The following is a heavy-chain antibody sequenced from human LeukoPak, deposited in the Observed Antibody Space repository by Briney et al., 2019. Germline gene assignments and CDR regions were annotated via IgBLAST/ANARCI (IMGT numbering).Heavy chain of an antibody. J-gene: IGHJ4*02. Sequence: GGSLRLSCVASGFTFSNYAMSWVRQAPGKGLEWVSGISGSGGSTYYADSVKGRFTTSRDNSKNTLYLQMNSLRAEDTAVYYCAKRVSGRAHCGGDCYLVDYWGQGTLVTVSS. CDR1: GFTFSNYA. V-gene: IGHV3-23*01. D-gene: IGHD2-21*02. CDR3: AKRVSGRAHCGGDCYLVDY. CDR2: ISGSGGST.